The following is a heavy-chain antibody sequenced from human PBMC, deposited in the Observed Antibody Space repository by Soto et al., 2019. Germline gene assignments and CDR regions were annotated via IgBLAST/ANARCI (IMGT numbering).Heavy chain of an antibody. J-gene: IGHJ6*02. Sequence: ASVKVSCKASGGTFSSYAISWVRQAPGQGLEWMGGIIPIFGTANYAQKFQGRVTITADKSTSTAYMELSSLRSEDTAVYYCARDLPYYGSGSYYSLSMDVWGQGTTVTVSS. D-gene: IGHD3-10*01. CDR2: IIPIFGTA. CDR3: ARDLPYYGSGSYYSLSMDV. CDR1: GGTFSSYA. V-gene: IGHV1-69*06.